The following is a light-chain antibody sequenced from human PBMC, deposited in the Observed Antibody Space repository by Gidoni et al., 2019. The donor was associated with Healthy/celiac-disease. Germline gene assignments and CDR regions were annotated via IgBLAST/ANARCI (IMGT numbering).Light chain of an antibody. J-gene: IGKJ5*01. V-gene: IGKV1-13*02. CDR1: QSISSA. CDR2: DAS. CDR3: QQFNSYLIT. Sequence: AIQFTQSPSSLSASVGDRVTITCRASQSISSAVAWYQQKPGKAPKLLIYDASSLESGVPSRFSGGGSGTDFTLTISSQQPEDFATYCCQQFNSYLITFGQGTRLEIK.